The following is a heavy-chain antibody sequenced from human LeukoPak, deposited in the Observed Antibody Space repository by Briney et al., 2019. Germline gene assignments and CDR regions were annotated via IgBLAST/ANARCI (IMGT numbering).Heavy chain of an antibody. CDR2: INWNGGST. D-gene: IGHD1-26*01. CDR1: GFTFDDYG. V-gene: IGHV3-20*04. J-gene: IGHJ4*02. CDR3: ASEHSGNYNRPFDY. Sequence: GGSLRLSCAASGFTFDDYGMSWVRQAPGKGLEWVSGINWNGGSTGYADSVKGRFTISRDNAKNSLYLQMNSLRAEDTAVYYCASEHSGNYNRPFDYWGQGTLVTVSS.